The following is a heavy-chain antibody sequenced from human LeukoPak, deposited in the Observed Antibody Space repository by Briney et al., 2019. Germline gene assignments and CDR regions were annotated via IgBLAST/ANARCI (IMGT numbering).Heavy chain of an antibody. CDR3: ARETRSGGSLLRGNWFGP. D-gene: IGHD2-15*01. CDR1: GGSISSGSYY. Sequence: PSQTLSLTCTVSGGSISSGSYYWSWIRQPAGKGLEWIGRMYTSGSTNYNPSLKSRVTISVDTSKNQFSLKLSSVTAADTAVYYCARETRSGGSLLRGNWFGPWGQGTLVTVSS. J-gene: IGHJ5*02. CDR2: MYTSGST. V-gene: IGHV4-61*02.